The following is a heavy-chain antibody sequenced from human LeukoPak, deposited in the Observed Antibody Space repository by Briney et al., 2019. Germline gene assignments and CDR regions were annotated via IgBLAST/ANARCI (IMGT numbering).Heavy chain of an antibody. CDR1: GFIFGDYA. D-gene: IGHD3-16*01. Sequence: GGSLRLSCTASGFIFGDYAMSWFRQAPGKGLEWVGFIRSNTYGGTTEYAPSVKVRFTISRDNSKSIAYLQMNSLIMEDTAVYYCARDWGSAATGDWGQGTLVTVSS. J-gene: IGHJ4*02. V-gene: IGHV3-49*03. CDR2: IRSNTYGGTT. CDR3: ARDWGSAATGD.